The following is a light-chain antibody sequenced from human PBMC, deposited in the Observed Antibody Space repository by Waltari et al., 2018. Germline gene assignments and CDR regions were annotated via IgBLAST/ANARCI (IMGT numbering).Light chain of an antibody. J-gene: IGLJ2*01. Sequence: SYVLTQPPSASVAPGKTARITCGGNNVGSKSVHWYQQKPGQAPLLVVYDYSARPSGIPDRFSASNSGNTATLTISRVENGDEADYYCQVWDTSSDRVVFGGGTKLTVL. V-gene: IGLV3-21*03. CDR2: DYS. CDR3: QVWDTSSDRVV. CDR1: NVGSKS.